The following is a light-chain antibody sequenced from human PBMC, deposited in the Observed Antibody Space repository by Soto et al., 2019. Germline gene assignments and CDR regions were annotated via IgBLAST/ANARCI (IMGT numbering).Light chain of an antibody. V-gene: IGLV2-14*03. J-gene: IGLJ2*01. CDR1: SSDIGGYNF. CDR2: DVI. Sequence: QSVLTQPASVSGSPGQSITIACTGSSSDIGGYNFVSWYQQHPGKAPKLMIYDVIKRPSGVSRRFSGSKSGNTASLTISGLQPEDEADYFCSSYTTSPTAVFGGGTKLTVL. CDR3: SSYTTSPTAV.